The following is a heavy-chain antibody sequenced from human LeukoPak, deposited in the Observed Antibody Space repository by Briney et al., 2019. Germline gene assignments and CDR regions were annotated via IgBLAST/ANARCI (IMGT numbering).Heavy chain of an antibody. CDR3: ATELRAAVAGTFDY. CDR1: GYTLTELS. CDR2: FDPEDGET. Sequence: ASVKVSRKVSGYTLTELSMHWVRQAPGKGLEWMGGFDPEDGETIYAQKFQGRVTMTEDTSTDTAYMELSSLRSEDTAVYYCATELRAAVAGTFDYWGQGTLVTVSS. D-gene: IGHD6-19*01. V-gene: IGHV1-24*01. J-gene: IGHJ4*02.